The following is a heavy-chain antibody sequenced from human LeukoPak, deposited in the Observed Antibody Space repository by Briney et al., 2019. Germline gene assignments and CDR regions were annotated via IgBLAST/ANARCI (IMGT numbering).Heavy chain of an antibody. CDR2: ITGSGGGT. J-gene: IGHJ1*01. V-gene: IGHV3-23*01. Sequence: PGGSLRLSCAASGFTFSSYDMSWVRQAPGKGLEWVSSITGSGGGTYYADSVKGRFTISRDNSKNTLFLQMNSLTGEDTAVYYRAKADCSGGSCYSARGYFQHWGQGTLVTVSS. D-gene: IGHD2-15*01. CDR3: AKADCSGGSCYSARGYFQH. CDR1: GFTFSSYD.